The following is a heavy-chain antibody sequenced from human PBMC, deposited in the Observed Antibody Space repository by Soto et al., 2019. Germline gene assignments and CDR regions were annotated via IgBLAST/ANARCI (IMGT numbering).Heavy chain of an antibody. CDR1: GYTFTSYG. Sequence: QIQLVQSGLEVKKPGASVIVSCQTSGYTFTSYGINWVRQAPGQGLEWMGGINSNHGTRNYAEKFQGRITMTTNISTRTGYMEWRGLKSDDTAVYYGSIYCGDECESGGHWGQGTLVTVSS. CDR3: SIYCGDECESGGH. CDR2: INSNHGTR. J-gene: IGHJ4*02. D-gene: IGHD2-21*01. V-gene: IGHV1-18*04.